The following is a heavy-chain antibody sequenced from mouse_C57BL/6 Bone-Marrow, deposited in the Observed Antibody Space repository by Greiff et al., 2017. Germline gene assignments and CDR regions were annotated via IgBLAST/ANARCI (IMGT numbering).Heavy chain of an antibody. D-gene: IGHD2-5*01. J-gene: IGHJ3*01. Sequence: QVQLQQPGAELVRPGTSVKLSCKASGYTFTSYWMHWVKQRPGQGLEWIGVIDPSDSYTNYNQKFKGKATLTVDTSSSTAYMQLSSLTSEDSAVYYCARAYDSNFFAYWGQGTLVTVSA. V-gene: IGHV1-59*01. CDR1: GYTFTSYW. CDR2: IDPSDSYT. CDR3: ARAYDSNFFAY.